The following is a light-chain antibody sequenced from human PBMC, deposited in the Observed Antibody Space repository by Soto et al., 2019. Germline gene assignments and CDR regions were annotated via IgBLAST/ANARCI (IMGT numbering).Light chain of an antibody. Sequence: DNQMTQSPSSLSASVGDRVTITCQASQDIKNNLNWYQQKPGKAPKLLIYGASNLETGVPSRFSGGGSGTDFTFTITSLQPEDFATYYCQQYDSLARCTLGGGTKVEI. CDR2: GAS. J-gene: IGKJ4*01. V-gene: IGKV1-33*01. CDR3: QQYDSLARCT. CDR1: QDIKNN.